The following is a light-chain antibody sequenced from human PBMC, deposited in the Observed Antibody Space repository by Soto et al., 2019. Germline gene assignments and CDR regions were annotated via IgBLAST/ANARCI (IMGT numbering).Light chain of an antibody. Sequence: QSALTQPPSASGSPGQSVTISCTGTSSDVGGYNYVSWYQQHPGKAPKLMIYEVTKRPSGVPDRFSGSKSGNTASLTVSGFETDDGADYYCCSYAGSSNFVVFGGGTELTVL. CDR1: SSDVGGYNY. V-gene: IGLV2-8*01. CDR2: EVT. J-gene: IGLJ2*01. CDR3: CSYAGSSNFVV.